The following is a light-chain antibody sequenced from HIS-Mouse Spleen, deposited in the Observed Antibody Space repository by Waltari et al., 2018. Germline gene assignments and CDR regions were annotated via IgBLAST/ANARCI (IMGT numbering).Light chain of an antibody. CDR2: DVS. J-gene: IGLJ3*02. CDR3: SSYTSSSTWV. Sequence: QSALPQPASVSGSPGQSITISCTGTSRDVGGYNYVSWYQQHPGKAPKLMIYDVSNRPSGVSNRFSGSKSGNTASLTISGLQAEDEADYYCSSYTSSSTWVFGGGTKLTVL. V-gene: IGLV2-14*03. CDR1: SRDVGGYNY.